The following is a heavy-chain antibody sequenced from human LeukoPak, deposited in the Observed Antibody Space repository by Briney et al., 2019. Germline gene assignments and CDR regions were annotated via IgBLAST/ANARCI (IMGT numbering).Heavy chain of an antibody. CDR2: IPSSGSII. CDR1: GFTFSSYE. Sequence: GGSLRLSCEVCGFTFSSYEMNWVRQAPGRGLAWVSYIPSSGSIIYYTDTVKGRFTISRDNDKNSLYLQMNSLRAEDTAVYYCARRLSIVGANFFDYWGQGTLVTVSS. J-gene: IGHJ4*02. V-gene: IGHV3-48*03. CDR3: ARRLSIVGANFFDY. D-gene: IGHD1-26*01.